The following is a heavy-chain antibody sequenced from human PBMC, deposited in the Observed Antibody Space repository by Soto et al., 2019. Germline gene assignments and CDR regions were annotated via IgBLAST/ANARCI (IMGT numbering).Heavy chain of an antibody. CDR1: GYTFTSYD. V-gene: IGHV1-8*01. J-gene: IGHJ6*02. CDR3: ARVLRRNYYYGMDV. Sequence: QVQLVQSGAEVKKPGASVKVSCKASGYTFTSYDINWVRQATGQGLEWMGWMNPNSGNTGYAQKFQGRVTMTRNTSISTAYLELSSLRSEDTAVYYCARVLRRNYYYGMDVWGQGTTVNVS. CDR2: MNPNSGNT.